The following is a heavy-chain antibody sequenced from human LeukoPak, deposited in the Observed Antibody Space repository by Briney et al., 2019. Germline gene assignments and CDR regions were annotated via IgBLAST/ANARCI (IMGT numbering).Heavy chain of an antibody. D-gene: IGHD6-6*01. J-gene: IGHJ4*02. CDR2: ISSSSSYI. CDR3: ARASSSRTEYYFDY. V-gene: IGHV3-21*01. Sequence: GGSLRLSCAASGFTFDDYDISWVRQAPGKELEWVSSISSSSSYIYYADSVKGRFTISRDNAKNSLYLQMNSLRAEDTAVYYCARASSSRTEYYFDYWGQGTLVTVSS. CDR1: GFTFDDYD.